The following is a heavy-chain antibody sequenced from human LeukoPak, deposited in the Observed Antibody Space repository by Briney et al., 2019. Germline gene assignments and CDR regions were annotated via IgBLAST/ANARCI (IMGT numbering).Heavy chain of an antibody. CDR3: ASGGIQLWFDY. CDR2: ISYDGSNK. CDR1: GFTFSSHG. Sequence: GRFLRLSCAASGFTFSSHGMHWVRQAPGKGLEWVAVISYDGSNKYYADSVKGRFTISRDNSKNTLYLQMNSLRAEDTAVYYCASGGIQLWFDYWGQGTLVTVSS. J-gene: IGHJ5*01. D-gene: IGHD5-18*01. V-gene: IGHV3-30*03.